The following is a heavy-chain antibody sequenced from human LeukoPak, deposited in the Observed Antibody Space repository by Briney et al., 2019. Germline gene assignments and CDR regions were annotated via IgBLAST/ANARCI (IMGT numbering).Heavy chain of an antibody. J-gene: IGHJ4*02. Sequence: PGGSLRLSCAASGFTFRNYGVSWVRQAPGKGLECVSAISGSGGSTYYADSVKGRFTISRDNSKNTLYLQMNSLRAEDTAVYYCAKGTQWFGELSSRLYYFDSWGQGTLVTVSS. V-gene: IGHV3-23*01. D-gene: IGHD3-10*01. CDR1: GFTFRNYG. CDR3: AKGTQWFGELSSRLYYFDS. CDR2: ISGSGGST.